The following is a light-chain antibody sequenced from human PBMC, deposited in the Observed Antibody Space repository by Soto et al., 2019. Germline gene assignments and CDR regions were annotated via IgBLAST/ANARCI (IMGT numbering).Light chain of an antibody. CDR2: AAS. V-gene: IGKV1-8*01. Sequence: AIRMTQSPSSFSASTGDRVTITCRASQGIGSYLAWFQQKSGTAPQLLIYAASTLPSGIPSRFSGSGSGTDFTLTISCLQSEDFATYYCQQYYNFPFTFGQGTKLEVK. J-gene: IGKJ2*01. CDR3: QQYYNFPFT. CDR1: QGIGSY.